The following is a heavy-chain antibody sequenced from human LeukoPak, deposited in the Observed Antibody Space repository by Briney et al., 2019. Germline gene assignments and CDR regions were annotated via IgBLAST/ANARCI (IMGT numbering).Heavy chain of an antibody. CDR2: IYHSGST. D-gene: IGHD5-18*01. CDR1: GYSIRNGYY. Sequence: SETLSLTCSVSGYSIRNGYYWGWIRQPPGKGLEWIGSIYHSGSTHYNPSLKSRVTISVDTSKNQFSLKLSSVTAADTAVYYCARLSPIGEQDTAMVGDYFDYWGQGTLVTVSS. V-gene: IGHV4-38-2*02. J-gene: IGHJ4*02. CDR3: ARLSPIGEQDTAMVGDYFDY.